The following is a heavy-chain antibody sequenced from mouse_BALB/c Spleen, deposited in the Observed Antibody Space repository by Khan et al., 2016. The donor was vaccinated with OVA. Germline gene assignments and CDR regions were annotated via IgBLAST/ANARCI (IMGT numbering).Heavy chain of an antibody. CDR1: GYTFTSYT. CDR3: VRDGAYHRNDDWFAY. D-gene: IGHD2-14*01. V-gene: IGHV1-4*01. Sequence: VKLLESGAELARPGASVKMSCKASGYTFTSYTIHWIKKRPGQGLEWIGYINPSNGYTNSNQKFKDKATLTTDKSSTTAYLQLSSLTSDDSAVYNCVRDGAYHRNDDWFAYWGQGTLVTVSA. J-gene: IGHJ3*01. CDR2: INPSNGYT.